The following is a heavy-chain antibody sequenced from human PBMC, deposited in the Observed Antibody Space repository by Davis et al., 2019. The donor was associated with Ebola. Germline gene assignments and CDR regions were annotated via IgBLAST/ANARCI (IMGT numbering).Heavy chain of an antibody. CDR2: IYYSGST. D-gene: IGHD3-3*01. J-gene: IGHJ6*02. CDR3: ARVIGHYDFWSGSISDYGLDV. Sequence: SETLSLTCTVSGGSISAYYWSWIRQPPGKALECIGYIYYSGSTNYNPSLKSRVTISVDTSKNQFSLKLSSVTAADPAVYYCARVIGHYDFWSGSISDYGLDVWGQGTTVTVSS. CDR1: GGSISAYY. V-gene: IGHV4-59*01.